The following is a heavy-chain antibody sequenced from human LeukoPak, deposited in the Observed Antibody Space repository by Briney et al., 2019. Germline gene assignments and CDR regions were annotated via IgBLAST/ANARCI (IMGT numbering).Heavy chain of an antibody. CDR2: INTNSGGT. V-gene: IGHV1-2*02. CDR3: ARGRGGCGGSNWFDP. CDR1: GYIFTGYC. D-gene: IGHD6-19*01. Sequence: ASVKVSCKASGYIFTGYCMHWVRQAPGQGLEWMGWINTNSGGTVYAQKFQGRVTMTRDMSISTAYMELNRLKSDDTAMYYCARGRGGCGGSNWFDPWGQGTLVTVSS. J-gene: IGHJ5*02.